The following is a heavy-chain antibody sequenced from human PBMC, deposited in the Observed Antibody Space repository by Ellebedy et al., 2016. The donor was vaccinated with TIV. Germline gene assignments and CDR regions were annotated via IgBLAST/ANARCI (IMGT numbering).Heavy chain of an antibody. J-gene: IGHJ6*01. D-gene: IGHD3-9*01. CDR3: ARLSRYFDWLSPRYYYYGMDV. CDR1: GGSISSSSYY. CDR2: IYYSGST. Sequence: SETLSLXCTVSGGSISSSSYYWGWIRQPPGKGLEWIGSIYYSGSTYYNPSLKSRVTISVDTSKNQFSLKLSSVTAADTAVYYCARLSRYFDWLSPRYYYYGMDVWGQGTTVTVSS. V-gene: IGHV4-39*01.